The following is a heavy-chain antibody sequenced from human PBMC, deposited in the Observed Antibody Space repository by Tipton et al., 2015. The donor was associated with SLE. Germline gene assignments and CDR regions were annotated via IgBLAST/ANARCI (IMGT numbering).Heavy chain of an antibody. J-gene: IGHJ4*02. CDR3: ARVGYYYGSGDFDY. CDR2: IYTSGST. Sequence: TLSLTCTVPGGSISSGSYYWSWIRQPAGKGLEWIGHIYTSGSTNYNPSLKSRVTISVDTSKNQFSLKLSSVTAADTAVYYCARVGYYYGSGDFDYWGQGTLVTVSS. CDR1: GGSISSGSYY. D-gene: IGHD3-10*01. V-gene: IGHV4-61*09.